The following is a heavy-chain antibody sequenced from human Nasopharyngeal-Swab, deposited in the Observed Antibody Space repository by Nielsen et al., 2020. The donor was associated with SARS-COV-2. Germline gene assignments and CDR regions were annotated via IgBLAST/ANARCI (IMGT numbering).Heavy chain of an antibody. D-gene: IGHD3-10*01. CDR1: GYSPTELS. J-gene: IGHJ4*02. CDR3: ATVPGDY. Sequence: ASVKVSCKVSGYSPTELSIHWVRQAPGKGLEWMGGFDPENGDTIYAQRFQGRVSMAEDTSPDTVYVELHSLRSEDTGIYYCATVPGDYWGQGTLVTVSS. V-gene: IGHV1-24*01. CDR2: FDPENGDT.